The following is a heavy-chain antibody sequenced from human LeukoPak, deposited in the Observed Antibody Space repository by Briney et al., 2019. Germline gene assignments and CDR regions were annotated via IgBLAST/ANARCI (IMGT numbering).Heavy chain of an antibody. Sequence: GGSLRLSCAASGFTFDDYSMHWVRQAPGKGLEWVSSISSSSSYIYYADSVKGRFTISRDNAKNSLYLQMNSLRAEDTAVYYCASDEYSGYDSGNWFDPWGQGTLVTVSS. D-gene: IGHD5-12*01. CDR2: ISSSSSYI. CDR3: ASDEYSGYDSGNWFDP. CDR1: GFTFDDYS. J-gene: IGHJ5*02. V-gene: IGHV3-21*01.